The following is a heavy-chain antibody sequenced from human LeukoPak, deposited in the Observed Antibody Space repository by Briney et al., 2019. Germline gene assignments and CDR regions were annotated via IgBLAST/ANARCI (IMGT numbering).Heavy chain of an antibody. J-gene: IGHJ5*02. Sequence: SVKVSCKASGGTFSSYAISWVRQAPGQGLEWMGGIIPIFGTANYAQKFQGRVTITADESTSTAYMELSSLRSEDTAVYYCARAPYYYDSSGYYYVAWFDPWGQGTLVTVSS. CDR2: IIPIFGTA. CDR1: GGTFSSYA. CDR3: ARAPYYYDSSGYYYVAWFDP. D-gene: IGHD3-22*01. V-gene: IGHV1-69*13.